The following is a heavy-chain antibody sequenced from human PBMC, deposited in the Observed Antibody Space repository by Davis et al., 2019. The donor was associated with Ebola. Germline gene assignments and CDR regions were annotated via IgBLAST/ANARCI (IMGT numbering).Heavy chain of an antibody. D-gene: IGHD1-26*01. V-gene: IGHV4-39*07. CDR3: ARPRSRGSYDAYDV. CDR1: GGSISSGSYY. Sequence: SETLSLTCTVSGGSISSGSYYWGWIRQPPGKGLEWIGSIYYSGSTYYNPSLKSRVTISVDTSKNQFSLKLSAVNVADTAGYYCARPRSRGSYDAYDVWGQGTMVTVSS. CDR2: IYYSGST. J-gene: IGHJ3*01.